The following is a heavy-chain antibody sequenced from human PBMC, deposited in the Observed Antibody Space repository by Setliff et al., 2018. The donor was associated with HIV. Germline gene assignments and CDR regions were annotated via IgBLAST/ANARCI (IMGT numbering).Heavy chain of an antibody. J-gene: IGHJ4*02. CDR3: ARARYGDHDF. V-gene: IGHV4-59*01. CDR1: GGSISSYY. D-gene: IGHD4-17*01. CDR2: IYYSGST. Sequence: KPSETLSLTCTVSGGSISSYYWSWIRQPPGKGLEWIGYIYYSGSTKYNPSLKSRVTISVDMSKSQFSLKLSSVTAADTAVYYCARARYGDHDFWGQGTLVTVSS.